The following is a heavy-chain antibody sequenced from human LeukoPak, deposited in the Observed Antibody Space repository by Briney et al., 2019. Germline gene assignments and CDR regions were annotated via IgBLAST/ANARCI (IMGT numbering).Heavy chain of an antibody. CDR2: IYYSGST. CDR1: GGSISSYY. V-gene: IGHV4-59*01. Sequence: PSETLSLTCTVSGGSISSYYRSWIRQPPGKGLEWIGYIYYSGSTNYNPSLKSRVTISVDTSKNQFSLKLSSVTAADTAVCYCARRGPTLYGSGSYYNEPFDYWGQGTLVTVSS. J-gene: IGHJ4*02. CDR3: ARRGPTLYGSGSYYNEPFDY. D-gene: IGHD3-10*01.